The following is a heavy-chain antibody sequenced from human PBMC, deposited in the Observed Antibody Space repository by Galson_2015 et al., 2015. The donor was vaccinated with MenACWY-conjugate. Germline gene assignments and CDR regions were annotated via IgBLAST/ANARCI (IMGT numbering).Heavy chain of an antibody. D-gene: IGHD6-19*01. J-gene: IGHJ6*02. V-gene: IGHV3-74*03. CDR1: GFAFSNYC. CDR2: ICAGGISI. Sequence: SLRLSCAASGFAFSNYCMHWVRQAPGKGLECVSRICAGGISIMYGDSVRGRFTISRDDAENTLYLQMDGLGADDTAVYFCVRGSSGWRGMDIWGQGTTVTVSS. CDR3: VRGSSGWRGMDI.